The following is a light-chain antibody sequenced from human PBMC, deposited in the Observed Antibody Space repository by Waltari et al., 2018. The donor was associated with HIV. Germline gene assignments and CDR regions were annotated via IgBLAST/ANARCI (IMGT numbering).Light chain of an antibody. CDR1: RSDIGYLNY. V-gene: IGLV2-8*01. CDR2: DVN. J-gene: IGLJ2*01. CDR3: AAYAGNNIVI. Sequence: QSALTQPPSASGSPGQSVTVSCTGTRSDIGYLNYVSWYQQHPGKAPKLLIYDVNKRPSGVPDRFSASKSGATASLTVSGLLAEDEADYYCAAYAGNNIVIFGGGTKVTV.